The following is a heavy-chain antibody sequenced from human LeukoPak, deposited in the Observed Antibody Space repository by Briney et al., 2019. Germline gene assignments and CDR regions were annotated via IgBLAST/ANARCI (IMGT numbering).Heavy chain of an antibody. D-gene: IGHD2-21*02. CDR3: AKGRSVVVTNYMDV. CDR2: ISWNSGSI. J-gene: IGHJ6*03. V-gene: IGHV3-9*01. Sequence: GGSLRLSCAASGFTFDDYAMHWVRQAPGKGLEWVSSISWNSGSIGYADSVKGRFTISRDNAKNSLYLQMNSLRAEDTALYYCAKGRSVVVTNYMDVWGKGTTVTVSS. CDR1: GFTFDDYA.